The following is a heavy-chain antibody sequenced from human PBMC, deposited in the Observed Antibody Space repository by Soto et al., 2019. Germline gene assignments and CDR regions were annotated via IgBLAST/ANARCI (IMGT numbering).Heavy chain of an antibody. Sequence: EVQLLESGGGLVQPGGSLRLSCAASGFTFSSYGMSWVRQAPGKGLEWVSAISGSGGSTYYADSVKGRFTFSRDNSKNTLYLQMNSLRAEDTAVYYCAKGSGSSWYSSWGHGTLVTVSS. V-gene: IGHV3-23*01. CDR3: AKGSGSSWYSS. D-gene: IGHD6-13*01. CDR2: ISGSGGST. J-gene: IGHJ4*01. CDR1: GFTFSSYG.